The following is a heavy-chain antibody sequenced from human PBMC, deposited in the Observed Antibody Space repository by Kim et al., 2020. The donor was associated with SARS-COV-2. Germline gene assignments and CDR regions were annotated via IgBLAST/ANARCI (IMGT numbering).Heavy chain of an antibody. V-gene: IGHV3-30-3*01. Sequence: GGSLRLSCAASGFTFSSYAMHWVRQAPGKGLEWVAVISYDGSNKYYADSVKGRFTISRDNSKNTLYLQMNSLRAEDTAVYYCARPRGYSYGSYIYYWGQG. CDR2: ISYDGSNK. CDR1: GFTFSSYA. CDR3: ARPRGYSYGSYIYY. J-gene: IGHJ4*02. D-gene: IGHD5-18*01.